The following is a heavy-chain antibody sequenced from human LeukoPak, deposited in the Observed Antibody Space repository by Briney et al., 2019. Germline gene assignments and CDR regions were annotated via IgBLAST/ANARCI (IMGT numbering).Heavy chain of an antibody. V-gene: IGHV4-4*07. J-gene: IGHJ6*03. Sequence: SETLSLTCTVSGGSISSYYWSWIRQPAGKGLEWIGRIYTSGSTNYNPSLKSRVAMSVDTSKNQFSLKLSSVTAADTAVYYCARDQNYYGSGSYYHYYYYMDVWGKGTTVTVSS. CDR2: IYTSGST. CDR1: GGSISSYY. CDR3: ARDQNYYGSGSYYHYYYYMDV. D-gene: IGHD3-10*01.